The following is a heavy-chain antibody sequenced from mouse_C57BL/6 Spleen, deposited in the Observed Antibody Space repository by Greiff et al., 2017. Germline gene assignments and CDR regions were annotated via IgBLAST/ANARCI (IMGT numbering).Heavy chain of an antibody. CDR2: IDPENGDT. Sequence: VQLQQSGAELVRPGASVKLSCTASGFNIKDDYMHWVKQRPEQGLEWIGWIDPENGDTEYASKFQGKAPIAADTSSNTAYLQLSSLTSEDTAVYYCTSLVTTVVATRAMDYWGQGTSVTVSS. CDR3: TSLVTTVVATRAMDY. D-gene: IGHD1-1*01. V-gene: IGHV14-4*01. J-gene: IGHJ4*01. CDR1: GFNIKDDY.